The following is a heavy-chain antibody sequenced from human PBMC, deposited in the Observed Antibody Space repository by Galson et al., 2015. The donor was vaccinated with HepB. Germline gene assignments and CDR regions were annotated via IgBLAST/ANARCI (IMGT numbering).Heavy chain of an antibody. J-gene: IGHJ4*02. CDR3: TTVDKYGVYFDATRPRDYFDY. V-gene: IGHV3-49*03. CDR1: GITFGDYA. CDR2: IRSKADGGTT. D-gene: IGHD3-9*01. Sequence: SLRLSCAGSGITFGDYAMSWFRQAPGKGLEWVGFIRSKADGGTTEYAASVKGRFTISRDDSKSIAYLQMNSLKTEDTAVYYCTTVDKYGVYFDATRPRDYFDYWGQGTLVTVSS.